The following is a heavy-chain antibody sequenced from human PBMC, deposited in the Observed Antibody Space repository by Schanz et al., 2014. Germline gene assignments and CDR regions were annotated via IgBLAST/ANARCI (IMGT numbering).Heavy chain of an antibody. J-gene: IGHJ4*02. V-gene: IGHV3-23*04. CDR3: ARDGDFDY. CDR1: GFTFTTYA. CDR2: LSGSGAGT. Sequence: AQLVESGGGVVQPGRSLRLSCAASGFTFTTYAMTWVRQAPGKGLEWVSTLSGSGAGTFYADSVKGRFTISRDNSENTLYLQMNSLRAEDTAVYYCARDGDFDYWGQGTLVTVSS.